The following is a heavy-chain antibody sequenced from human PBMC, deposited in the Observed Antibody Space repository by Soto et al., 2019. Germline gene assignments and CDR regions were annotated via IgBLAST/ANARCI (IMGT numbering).Heavy chain of an antibody. J-gene: IGHJ6*03. CDR2: MNPNSGNT. Sequence: QVQLVQSGAEVKKPGASVKVSCKASGYTFTSYDINWVRQATGQGLEWMGWMNPNSGNTGYAQKFQGRVTMIRNTSISTAYMELSSLRSEDTAVYYCARVDAFTMVRGVIYYYYMDVWGKGTTVTVSS. CDR3: ARVDAFTMVRGVIYYYYMDV. D-gene: IGHD3-10*01. CDR1: GYTFTSYD. V-gene: IGHV1-8*01.